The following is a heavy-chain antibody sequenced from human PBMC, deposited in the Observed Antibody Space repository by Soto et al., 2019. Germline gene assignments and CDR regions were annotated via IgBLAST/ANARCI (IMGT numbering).Heavy chain of an antibody. V-gene: IGHV3-48*02. D-gene: IGHD6-13*01. J-gene: IGHJ4*02. CDR2: ISSTSNTI. CDR1: GFTFSTYN. CDR3: ARGTAYSSSWYGDN. Sequence: EVQLVESGGFLVQPGGSLRLSCAASGFTFSTYNMNWVRQAPGKGLXXVSYISSTSNTIYYADSVKGRFTISRDNAKNSLYLLMNSLRDEDTAVYFCARGTAYSSSWYGDNWGQGTLVTVSS.